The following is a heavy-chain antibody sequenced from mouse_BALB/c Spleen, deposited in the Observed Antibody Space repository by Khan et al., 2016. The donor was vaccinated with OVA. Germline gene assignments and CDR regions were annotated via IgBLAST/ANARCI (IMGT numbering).Heavy chain of an antibody. D-gene: IGHD1-3*01. Sequence: QVQLQQSGAELVNPGASVNLSCKASGYTLTSYWMHWVKQRPGQGLEWIGEINPSNGRTNYNEKFKSKATLTVDKSSSTAYMQLSSPTSEDSAVYYSARQLISVDYWGQGTTLTVSS. CDR3: ARQLISVDY. V-gene: IGHV1S81*02. CDR1: GYTLTSYW. CDR2: INPSNGRT. J-gene: IGHJ2*01.